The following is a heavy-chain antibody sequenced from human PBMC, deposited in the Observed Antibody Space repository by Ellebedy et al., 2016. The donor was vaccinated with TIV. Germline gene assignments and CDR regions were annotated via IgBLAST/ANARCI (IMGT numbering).Heavy chain of an antibody. CDR1: GGSISSYY. J-gene: IGHJ4*02. Sequence: SETLSLXCTVSGGSISSYYWSWIRQPAGKGLEWIGRIYTSGSTNYNPSLKSRVTMSVDTSKNQFSLKLSSVTAADTAVYYCARGSLPYYDYVWGSQPPDPSYYFDYWGQGTLVTVSS. CDR2: IYTSGST. D-gene: IGHD3-16*01. V-gene: IGHV4-4*07. CDR3: ARGSLPYYDYVWGSQPPDPSYYFDY.